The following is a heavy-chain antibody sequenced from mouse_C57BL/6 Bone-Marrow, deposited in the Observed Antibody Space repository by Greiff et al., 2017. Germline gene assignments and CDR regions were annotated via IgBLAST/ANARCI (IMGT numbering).Heavy chain of an antibody. D-gene: IGHD2-1*01. CDR1: GYTFTDYY. CDR3: ARSPDGNYCYWYFDV. V-gene: IGHV1-75*01. Sequence: QVQLKESGPELVKPGASVQISCKASGYTFTDYYINWVKQRPGQGLEWIGWIFPGSGSTYYNEKFKGTATLLVDKSSSTAYMLLSSLTSEDSSVYFCARSPDGNYCYWYFDVWGTGTTVTVSS. J-gene: IGHJ1*03. CDR2: IFPGSGST.